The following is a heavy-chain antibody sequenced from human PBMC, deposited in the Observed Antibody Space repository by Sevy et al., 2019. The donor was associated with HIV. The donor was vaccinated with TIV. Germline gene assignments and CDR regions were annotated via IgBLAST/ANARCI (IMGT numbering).Heavy chain of an antibody. CDR3: TRGPRRSGYDPSYYHYPDV. V-gene: IGHV3-49*04. D-gene: IGHD3-3*01. CDR2: IRSTAYGGTS. J-gene: IGHJ6*04. CDR1: EFTFSDFA. Sequence: GGSLRLSCAASEFTFSDFAMSWVRQAPGKGLEWVGFIRSTAYGGTSEYAASVKGRFSISRDDSKSIAYLQMNSLKTEDTAVYYCTRGPRRSGYDPSYYHYPDVWGKGTTVTVSS.